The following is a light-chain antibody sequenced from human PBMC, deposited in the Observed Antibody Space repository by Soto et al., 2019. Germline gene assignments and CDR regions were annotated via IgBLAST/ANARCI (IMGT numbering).Light chain of an antibody. Sequence: QSALTQPASVSGSPGQSITISCTGTSSDVGGYTYVSWYQQHPGKAPKLLIYEVSNRPSGVSNRFSGSKSGNTASLTISGLQAEDEADYYCSSYVGTSSLVFGTGTKLTVL. CDR3: SSYVGTSSLV. J-gene: IGLJ1*01. V-gene: IGLV2-14*01. CDR2: EVS. CDR1: SSDVGGYTY.